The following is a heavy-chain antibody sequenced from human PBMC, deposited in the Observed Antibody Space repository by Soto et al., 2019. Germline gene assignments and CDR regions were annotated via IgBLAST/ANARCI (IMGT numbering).Heavy chain of an antibody. Sequence: SETLSLTCTVSGGSISSGDYHWSWIRQPPGKGLEWIGFVYYTGNTNYNPSLKSRVTISVDTSKNQFSLKLSSVTAADTAVYYCARRWGRSFDYWGQGTLVTVSS. J-gene: IGHJ4*02. CDR1: GGSISSGDYH. CDR2: VYYTGNT. CDR3: ARRWGRSFDY. D-gene: IGHD2-15*01. V-gene: IGHV4-30-4*08.